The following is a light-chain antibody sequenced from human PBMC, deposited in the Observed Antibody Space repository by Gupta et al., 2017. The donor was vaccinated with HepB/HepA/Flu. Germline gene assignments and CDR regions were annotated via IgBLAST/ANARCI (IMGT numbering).Light chain of an antibody. CDR2: DVN. CDR3: SAYTSTSTYV. V-gene: IGLV2-14*03. J-gene: IGLJ1*01. CDR1: SSDVGGYNY. Sequence: QSALTQPASVSGSPGPSITISCTGTSSDVGGYNYVSWYQQHPGRAPKLIIYDVNNRPSGVSNRFSGSKSGNTASLTISGLQAEDEADYYCSAYTSTSTYVFGTGTKVSVL.